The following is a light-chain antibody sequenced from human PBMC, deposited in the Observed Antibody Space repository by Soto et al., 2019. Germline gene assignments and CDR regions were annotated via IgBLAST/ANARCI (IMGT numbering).Light chain of an antibody. CDR1: QSVSSN. Sequence: ETVMTQSPATLSVSPGERATLSCRASQSVSSNLAWYQQKPGQAPGLLMYGASTRATGIPARFSGSGSGTEFTLTISSLQSEDFEVYYCQQYNNWPRTFGQGTKVEIK. V-gene: IGKV3-15*01. CDR2: GAS. J-gene: IGKJ1*01. CDR3: QQYNNWPRT.